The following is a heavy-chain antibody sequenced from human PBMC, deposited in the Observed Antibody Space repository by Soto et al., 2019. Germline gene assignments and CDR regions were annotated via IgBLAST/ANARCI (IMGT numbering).Heavy chain of an antibody. V-gene: IGHV3-72*01. CDR1: GFTFSDHY. Sequence: EVQLVESGGGLVQPGGSLRLSCAASGFTFSDHYMDWVRQAPGKGLEWVGRSKNKADSYTTEYAASVKGRLTISRDGSKNSLFLPMNSLKTEDTAVYYCTVWGSGNDFGAAWGQGILVTVSS. D-gene: IGHD3-10*01. J-gene: IGHJ4*02. CDR2: SKNKADSYTT. CDR3: TVWGSGNDFGAA.